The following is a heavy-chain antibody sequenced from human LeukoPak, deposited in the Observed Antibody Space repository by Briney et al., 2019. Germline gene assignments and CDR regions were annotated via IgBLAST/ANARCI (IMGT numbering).Heavy chain of an antibody. V-gene: IGHV1-8*01. CDR2: MNPNSANT. Sequence: ASVKVSCKASGYPFTSYDINWARQATGQGLEWMGWMNPNSANTGYAQKFQGRVTMTRNTSISTAYMELSSLRSEDTAVYYCARGPPESSNSDYWGQGTLVTVSS. CDR1: GYPFTSYD. D-gene: IGHD6-13*01. J-gene: IGHJ4*02. CDR3: ARGPPESSNSDY.